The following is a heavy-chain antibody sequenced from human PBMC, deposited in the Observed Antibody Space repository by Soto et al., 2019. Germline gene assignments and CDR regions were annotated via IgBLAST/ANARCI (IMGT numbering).Heavy chain of an antibody. CDR1: GGSISSSSYY. J-gene: IGHJ6*02. Sequence: TLSLTCTVSGGSISSSSYYWGWIRQPPGKGLEWIGSIYYSGSTYYNPSLKSRVTISVDTSKNQFSLKLSSVTAADTAVYYCARFRAARPLNYHYGMDVWCQGTTVTVSS. D-gene: IGHD6-6*01. CDR2: IYYSGST. CDR3: ARFRAARPLNYHYGMDV. V-gene: IGHV4-39*01.